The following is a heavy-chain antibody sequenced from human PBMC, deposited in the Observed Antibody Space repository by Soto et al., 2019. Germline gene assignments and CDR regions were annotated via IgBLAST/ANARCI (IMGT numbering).Heavy chain of an antibody. CDR2: IIPSVDMA. CDR3: ARDHPSGSLSFDY. D-gene: IGHD1-26*01. J-gene: IGHJ4*02. V-gene: IGHV1-69*04. CDR1: GGTLNTYT. Sequence: GASVKVSCKASGGTLNTYTINWVRQAPGQGLEWMGRIIPSVDMANYARKFQDRVTISADKSTSTAYMELSSLRSEDTAVYYCARDHPSGSLSFDYWGQGTLVTVSS.